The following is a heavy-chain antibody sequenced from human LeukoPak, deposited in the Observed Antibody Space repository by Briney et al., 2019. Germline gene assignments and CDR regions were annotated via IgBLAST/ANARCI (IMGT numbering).Heavy chain of an antibody. D-gene: IGHD3-16*01. Sequence: SETLSLTCTVSGVSISSYYWSWIRQPPGKGLEWIGYIYYSGSTNYNPSLKSRVTISVDTSKNQFSLKLSSVTAADTAVYYCARDRSYDYVWGSFRGYYYYYMDVWGKGTTVTISS. J-gene: IGHJ6*03. CDR2: IYYSGST. CDR3: ARDRSYDYVWGSFRGYYYYYMDV. V-gene: IGHV4-59*12. CDR1: GVSISSYY.